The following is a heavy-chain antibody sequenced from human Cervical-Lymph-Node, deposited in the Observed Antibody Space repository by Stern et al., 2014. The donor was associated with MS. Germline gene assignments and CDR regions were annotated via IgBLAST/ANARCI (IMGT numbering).Heavy chain of an antibody. CDR1: GFTFRTSW. CDR2: INQDGSQK. D-gene: IGHD1-14*01. V-gene: IGHV3-7*01. Sequence: EVQLVESGRGLVQPGGSLRLSCAASGFTFRTSWGTWVRQAPGKGLEWVADINQDGSQKYYVDFVRGRFTISRDNAENSLYLQMNSLGAEDTAVYYCARDKAYKTFDIWGRGTTVTVSS. J-gene: IGHJ3*02. CDR3: ARDKAYKTFDI.